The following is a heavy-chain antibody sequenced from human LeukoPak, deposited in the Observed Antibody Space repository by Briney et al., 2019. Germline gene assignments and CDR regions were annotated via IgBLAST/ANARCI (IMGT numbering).Heavy chain of an antibody. CDR1: GGSISSGGYS. Sequence: PSQTLSLTCAVSGGSISSGGYSWSWIRQPPGKGLEWIGYIYHSGSTYYNPSLKSRATISVDRSKNQFSLKLSSVTAADTAVYYCARVYYDSSGPVRLDYWGQGTLVTVSS. CDR2: IYHSGST. V-gene: IGHV4-30-2*01. J-gene: IGHJ4*02. D-gene: IGHD3-22*01. CDR3: ARVYYDSSGPVRLDY.